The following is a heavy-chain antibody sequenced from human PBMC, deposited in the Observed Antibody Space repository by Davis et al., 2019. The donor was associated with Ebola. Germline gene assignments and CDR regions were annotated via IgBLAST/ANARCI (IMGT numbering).Heavy chain of an antibody. J-gene: IGHJ4*02. D-gene: IGHD3-22*01. CDR2: IKQDGCEK. Sequence: GESLKISCAASGFTFSNYAMHWVRQAPGKGLEWVANIKQDGCEKYYVDSVKGRFTISRDNAKNSLYLQMNSLRAEDTAVYYCARVVVIPPGVVGFDYWGQGTLVTVSS. CDR1: GFTFSNYA. V-gene: IGHV3-7*01. CDR3: ARVVVIPPGVVGFDY.